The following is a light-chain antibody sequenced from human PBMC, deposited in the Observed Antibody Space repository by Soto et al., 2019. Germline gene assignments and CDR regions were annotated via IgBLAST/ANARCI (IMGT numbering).Light chain of an antibody. J-gene: IGKJ2*01. Sequence: DIQMTQSPSSLSASVGDRVTITCRASQTISTYLNWYQQKPGKAPRLLIYDASSLLSGVPSRFRGSGSGTDFTLTIASLQPEDFSTYYCQQSDSTPYTFGQGTKVDIK. CDR3: QQSDSTPYT. CDR1: QTISTY. V-gene: IGKV1-39*01. CDR2: DAS.